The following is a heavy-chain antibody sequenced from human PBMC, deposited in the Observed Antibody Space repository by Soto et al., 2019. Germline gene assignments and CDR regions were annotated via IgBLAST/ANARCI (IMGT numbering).Heavy chain of an antibody. D-gene: IGHD2-15*01. V-gene: IGHV3-7*04. CDR3: SRDYSGPGPD. CDR2: IKEDGGKT. J-gene: IGHJ4*02. Sequence: EVQLVESGGGLVQPGGSLRLSCVASGLTLSRYGMSWVRQAPGKGLEWVANIKEDGGKTYYVDSVKGRFTISRDNAKNSVYLQMKSLRVEDTAVYYCSRDYSGPGPDWGQGTLVIVSS. CDR1: GLTLSRYG.